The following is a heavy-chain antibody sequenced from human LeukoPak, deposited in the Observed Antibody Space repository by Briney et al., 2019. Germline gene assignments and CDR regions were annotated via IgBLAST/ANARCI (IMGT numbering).Heavy chain of an antibody. CDR2: ISGSGGST. D-gene: IGHD4-17*01. J-gene: IGHJ4*02. Sequence: GGSLRLSCAASEFTFSSHTMSWVRQAPGKGLEWVSAISGSGGSTYYPDSVKGRFTISRDNSKNTLYLQINSLRAEDTAVYYCAKDHASVTSDYFDYWGQGALVTVSS. V-gene: IGHV3-23*01. CDR1: EFTFSSHT. CDR3: AKDHASVTSDYFDY.